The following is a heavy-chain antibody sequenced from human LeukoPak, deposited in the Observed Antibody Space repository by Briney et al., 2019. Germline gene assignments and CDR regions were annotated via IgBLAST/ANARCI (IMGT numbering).Heavy chain of an antibody. V-gene: IGHV4-4*07. CDR3: ARPRSSGGWDGDFDY. J-gene: IGHJ4*02. D-gene: IGHD6-19*01. CDR2: IYSTWDT. Sequence: SEALSLTCTVSGGSISNYYWSWIRQPAGKGLEWIGRIYSTWDTNYKPSLKSRVTMAVETSKNQFSLKLGSVTAADTAMYSCARPRSSGGWDGDFDYWGQGTLVTVSS. CDR1: GGSISNYY.